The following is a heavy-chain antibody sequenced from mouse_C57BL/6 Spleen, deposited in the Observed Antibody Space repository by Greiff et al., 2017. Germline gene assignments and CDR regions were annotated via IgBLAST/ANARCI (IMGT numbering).Heavy chain of an antibody. CDR3: ARGGDSSGFYFDY. J-gene: IGHJ2*01. CDR2: INPNNGGT. V-gene: IGHV1-26*01. D-gene: IGHD3-2*02. Sequence: EVQLQQSGAELVKPGASVKISCKASGYTITDYYMHWVKQSPGQSLEWIGDINPNNGGTSYNPKFKGKATLTVDKSSSTAYMQLRSLTSEDSAVYYCARGGDSSGFYFDYWGQGTTLTVSS. CDR1: GYTITDYY.